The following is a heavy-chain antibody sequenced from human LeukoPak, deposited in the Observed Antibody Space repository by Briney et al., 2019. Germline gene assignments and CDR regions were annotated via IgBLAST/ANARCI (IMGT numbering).Heavy chain of an antibody. J-gene: IGHJ3*02. CDR3: ARAAGGYSSGWYSRDAFDI. V-gene: IGHV4-38-2*02. CDR1: GYSISSDYY. D-gene: IGHD6-19*01. CDR2: IFHNGNT. Sequence: KTSETLSLTCTVSGYSISSDYYWGWIRQPPGKGLEWIGNIFHNGNTYYNPSLKSRVTMSIDTSKKQFSLKLRTATAADTAVYYCARAAGGYSSGWYSRDAFDIWGQGTMVTVSS.